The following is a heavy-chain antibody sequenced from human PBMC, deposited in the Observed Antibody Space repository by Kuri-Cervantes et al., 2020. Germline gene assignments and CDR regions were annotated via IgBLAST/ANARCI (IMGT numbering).Heavy chain of an antibody. CDR2: IKQDGSER. CDR3: ARDNHYYYYYYGMDV. Sequence: GGSLRLSCAASGFTFSSNWMTWVRQVPGKGLEWVANIKQDGSERYYVDSVKGRFNISRDNAKKSLYLQMNSLRAEDTAVYYCARDNHYYYYYYGMDVWGQGTTVTVSS. V-gene: IGHV3-7*01. CDR1: GFTFSSNW. J-gene: IGHJ6*02.